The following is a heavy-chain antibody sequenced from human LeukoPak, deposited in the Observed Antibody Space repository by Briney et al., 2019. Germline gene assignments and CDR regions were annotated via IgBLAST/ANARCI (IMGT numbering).Heavy chain of an antibody. J-gene: IGHJ5*02. V-gene: IGHV5-10-1*01. D-gene: IGHD5-12*01. CDR2: IDPSDFYT. CDR3: ARGGKSAYGWFDP. Sequence: GESLKISCKGSGYSFTSYWISWVRQMPGKGLEWMRTIDPSDFYTNYSPSFQGHVTISADKSISTAYLQWSSLKASDTAMYYCARGGKSAYGWFDPWGQGALVTVSS. CDR1: GYSFTSYW.